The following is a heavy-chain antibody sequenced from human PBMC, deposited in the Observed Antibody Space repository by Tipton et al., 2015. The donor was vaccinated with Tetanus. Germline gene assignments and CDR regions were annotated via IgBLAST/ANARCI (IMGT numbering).Heavy chain of an antibody. CDR2: IYSSGST. CDR1: GGSISSGDYF. V-gene: IGHV4-30-4*01. J-gene: IGHJ3*01. CDR3: AREANMLRGVMIIGNAFDV. D-gene: IGHD3-10*01. Sequence: TLSLTCSVSGGSISSGDYFWSWIRQPPGKGLEWIGYIYSSGSTYYNPSLKSRVSLSQDTSKNQFSLKLNSVTAADTAVYYCAREANMLRGVMIIGNAFDVWGQGTLVTFSS.